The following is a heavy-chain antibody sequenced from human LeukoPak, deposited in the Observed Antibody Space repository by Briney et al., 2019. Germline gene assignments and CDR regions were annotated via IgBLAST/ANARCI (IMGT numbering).Heavy chain of an antibody. J-gene: IGHJ5*02. Sequence: SETLSLTCTVSGGSISSSSYYWGWIRQPPGKGLEWIGSIYYSGSTYYNPSLKSRVTISVDTSKNQFSLKLSSVTAADTAVYYCARDLGDSSCWYNSQNWFDPWGQGTLVTVSS. CDR3: ARDLGDSSCWYNSQNWFDP. CDR2: IYYSGST. D-gene: IGHD6-19*01. CDR1: GGSISSSSYY. V-gene: IGHV4-39*07.